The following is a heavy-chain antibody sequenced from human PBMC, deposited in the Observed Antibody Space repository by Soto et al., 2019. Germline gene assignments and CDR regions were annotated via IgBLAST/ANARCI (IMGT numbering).Heavy chain of an antibody. CDR3: AREGGESSDGLYYFDS. V-gene: IGHV4-30-4*01. J-gene: IGHJ4*02. CDR1: GGSTSSDNY. Sequence: QVQLQESGPGLVKPSQTLSLTCTVSGGSTSSDNYWSWIRQPPGKGLEWIGHIYYSGNTDYNASLKSRLATSIDTSKNQFSLKLSSVTAADTAVYFCAREGGESSDGLYYFDSWGQGSLVTVSS. D-gene: IGHD3-16*01. CDR2: IYYSGNT.